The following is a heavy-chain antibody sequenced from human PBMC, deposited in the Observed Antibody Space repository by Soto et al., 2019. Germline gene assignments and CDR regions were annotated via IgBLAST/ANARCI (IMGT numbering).Heavy chain of an antibody. Sequence: SETLSLTCTVSGGSISSGGYYWSWIRQHPGKGLEWIGYIYYSGSTYYSPSLKSRVTISVDTSKNQFSLKLSSVTAADTAVYYCARAQTAMDLYNWFDPWGQGTLVTVS. CDR2: IYYSGST. V-gene: IGHV4-31*03. CDR3: ARAQTAMDLYNWFDP. D-gene: IGHD5-18*01. CDR1: GGSISSGGYY. J-gene: IGHJ5*02.